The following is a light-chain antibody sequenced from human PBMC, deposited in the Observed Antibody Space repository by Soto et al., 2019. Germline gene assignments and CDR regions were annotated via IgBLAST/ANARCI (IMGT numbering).Light chain of an antibody. CDR2: GAS. CDR3: HRYGSSPYT. V-gene: IGKV3-20*01. J-gene: IGKJ2*01. CDR1: QSVSSSY. Sequence: EIVLTQSPGTLSLSPGERATLSCRASQSVSSSYLAWYQQKPGQAPRLLIYGASSRATGIPDRFSGSGSGTDCTLTISRLEPDDFAVYYCHRYGSSPYTFGQGTKLEIK.